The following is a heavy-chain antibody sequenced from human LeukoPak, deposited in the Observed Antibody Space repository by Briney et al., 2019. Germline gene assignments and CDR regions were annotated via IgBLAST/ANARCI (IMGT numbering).Heavy chain of an antibody. J-gene: IGHJ5*02. CDR1: GYTLTELS. CDR2: FDPEDGET. CDR3: ATEALGKYNWFDP. V-gene: IGHV1-24*01. Sequence: EASVKVSCKVSGYTLTELSMHWVRQAPGKGLEWMGGFDPEDGETIYAQKFQGRVTMTEDTSTDTAYVEPSSLRSEDTAVYYCATEALGKYNWFDPWGQGTLVTVSS.